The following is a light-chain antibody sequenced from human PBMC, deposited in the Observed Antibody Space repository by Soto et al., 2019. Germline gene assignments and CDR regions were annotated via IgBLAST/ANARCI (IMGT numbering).Light chain of an antibody. J-gene: IGKJ4*01. CDR3: QQRSNWALT. CDR1: QSVSSY. CDR2: DAS. V-gene: IGKV3-11*01. Sequence: EIVLTQSPATLSLSPGERATLSCRASQSVSSYLAWYQQKPGQAPRLLIYDASNRATGIPARFSGSGSGTDFTLTISSLEPEDFAVYYCQQRSNWALTVGGGTKVELK.